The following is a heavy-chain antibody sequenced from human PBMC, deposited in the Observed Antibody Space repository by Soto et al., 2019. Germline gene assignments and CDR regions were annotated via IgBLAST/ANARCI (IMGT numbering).Heavy chain of an antibody. CDR1: GLTFKSYA. V-gene: IGHV3-23*01. Sequence: EVHLLESAGGLVQPGGSLRLSCAASGLTFKSYAMSWVRQAPGKGLEWVSGISGSGGSTDYADSVKGRFTISRDNSKNTLYLQMNSLRVEDTALYYCAKGQYSGVAGGLDYWGQGTLVTVSS. D-gene: IGHD1-26*01. J-gene: IGHJ4*02. CDR3: AKGQYSGVAGGLDY. CDR2: ISGSGGST.